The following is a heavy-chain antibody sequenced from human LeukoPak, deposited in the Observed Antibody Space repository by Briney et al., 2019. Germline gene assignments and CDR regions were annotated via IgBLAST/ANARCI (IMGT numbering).Heavy chain of an antibody. J-gene: IGHJ4*02. CDR3: ASIYYYGSGSHFGN. CDR2: MYYGGST. D-gene: IGHD3-10*01. Sequence: SETLSLTCTVSGGSITNYYWSWIRQSPGRGLEWIVHMYYGGSTKYNPSFKSRVTMSVDTSKNQFSLSLTSVTAADSAIYYCASIYYYGSGSHFGNWGQGALVTVSS. V-gene: IGHV4-59*08. CDR1: GGSITNYY.